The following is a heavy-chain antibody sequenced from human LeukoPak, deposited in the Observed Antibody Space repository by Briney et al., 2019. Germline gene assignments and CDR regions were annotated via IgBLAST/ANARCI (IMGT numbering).Heavy chain of an antibody. CDR3: AHRRRASGSGNGFDP. V-gene: IGHV2-5*02. Sequence: SLPRPLNPTQTLMLTCSFSGFSLSTSGLHVSCIRQPPGSALVGLAIIYWDGDKRYSRSLESSLNITKDPSKNQVVLTMANMDPVDTGTYYCAHRRRASGSGNGFDPWGQGTLVTVSS. J-gene: IGHJ5*02. CDR1: GFSLSTSGLH. CDR2: IYWDGDK. D-gene: IGHD6-13*01.